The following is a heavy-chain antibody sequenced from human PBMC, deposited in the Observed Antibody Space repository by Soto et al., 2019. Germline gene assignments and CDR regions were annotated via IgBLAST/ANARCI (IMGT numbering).Heavy chain of an antibody. CDR1: GFPVSYGYY. CDR3: ARVCCSSVICYNDY. Sequence: SETLSLTCGVSGFPVSYGYYWGWIRQPPGKGLECLGSIYQSGKTYYNPSLKSRLTLSMDTSKNEFSLRLRSVTAADTAVYFCARVCCSSVICYNDYWGPGVLVTVSS. D-gene: IGHD2-2*01. CDR2: IYQSGKT. V-gene: IGHV4-38-2*01. J-gene: IGHJ4*02.